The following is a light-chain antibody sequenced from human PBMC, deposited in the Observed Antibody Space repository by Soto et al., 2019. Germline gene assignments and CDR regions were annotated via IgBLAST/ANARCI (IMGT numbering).Light chain of an antibody. CDR2: DVS. Sequence: QSALTQPASVSGSPGQSITISCTGTSSDVGGYNYVSWYQQHPGKAPKLMIYDVSNRPSGVSNRFSGSKSGNTASLTISGLQPEDEADYYCCSYTSSSTLAVFGGGTQLTVL. CDR1: SSDVGGYNY. J-gene: IGLJ7*01. V-gene: IGLV2-14*01. CDR3: CSYTSSSTLAV.